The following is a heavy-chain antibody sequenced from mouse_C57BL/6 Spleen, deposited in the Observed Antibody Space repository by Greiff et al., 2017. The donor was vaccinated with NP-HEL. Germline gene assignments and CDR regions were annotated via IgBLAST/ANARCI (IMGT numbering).Heavy chain of an antibody. V-gene: IGHV1-22*01. CDR3: AGGSSGYYYAMDY. CDR2: INPNNGGT. Sequence: EVQLQQSGPELVKPGASVKMSCKASGYTFTDYSMHWVKQSHGKSLEWIGYINPNNGGTSYNQKFKGKATLTVNKSSSTAYMELRSLTSEDSAVYDGAGGSSGYYYAMDYWGQGTTVTVAS. CDR1: GYTFTDYS. D-gene: IGHD3-2*02. J-gene: IGHJ4*01.